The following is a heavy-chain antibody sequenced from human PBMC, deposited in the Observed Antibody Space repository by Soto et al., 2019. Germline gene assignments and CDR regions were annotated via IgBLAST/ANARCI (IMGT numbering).Heavy chain of an antibody. CDR3: AKGTVGATAPDS. J-gene: IGHJ4*02. D-gene: IGHD1-26*01. Sequence: EVQLLESGGVLVQPGGSLPLSCTASGFIFTNYAMSWVRQAPGEGLEWVSGVSGSGSSTNYADSVKGRFTISRDNSKNTLYLQMNSLRTDDTAIYYCAKGTVGATAPDSWGQGTLVTVSS. V-gene: IGHV3-23*01. CDR1: GFIFTNYA. CDR2: VSGSGSST.